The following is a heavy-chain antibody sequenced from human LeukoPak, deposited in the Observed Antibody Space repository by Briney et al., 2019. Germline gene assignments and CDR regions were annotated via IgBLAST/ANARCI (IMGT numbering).Heavy chain of an antibody. CDR2: IHNNGKT. J-gene: IGHJ4*02. CDR1: GGSISSNDNS. V-gene: IGHV4-30-2*01. Sequence: PSETLSLTCAVSGGSISSNDNSGNWIRLPPGKGLEWIVYIHNNGKTNYNLSLKSRLTISINRSKNHFSLKLSSVTAADTALYYCARGSYTYGPKFDYWGQGSLVTVSS. D-gene: IGHD2-8*01. CDR3: ARGSYTYGPKFDY.